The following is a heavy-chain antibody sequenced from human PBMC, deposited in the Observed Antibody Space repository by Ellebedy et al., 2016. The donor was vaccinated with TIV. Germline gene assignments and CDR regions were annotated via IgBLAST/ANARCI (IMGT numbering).Heavy chain of an antibody. J-gene: IGHJ4*02. V-gene: IGHV1-2*02. Sequence: ASVKVSXXASGYTFTGYYMHWVRQAPGQGLEWMGWINPNSGGTNYAQKFQGRVTMTRDTSISTAYMELSRLRSDDTAVYYCARVGWHPGYSSSLSSYYFDYWGQGTLVTVSS. D-gene: IGHD6-13*01. CDR2: INPNSGGT. CDR3: ARVGWHPGYSSSLSSYYFDY. CDR1: GYTFTGYY.